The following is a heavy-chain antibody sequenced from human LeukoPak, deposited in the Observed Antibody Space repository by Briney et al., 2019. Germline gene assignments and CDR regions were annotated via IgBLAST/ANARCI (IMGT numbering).Heavy chain of an antibody. CDR3: ARWGGYCSGGNCYPLYYFDS. J-gene: IGHJ4*02. CDR1: GYRFTSYW. V-gene: IGHV5-51*04. D-gene: IGHD2-15*01. Sequence: GESLKISCQGSGYRFTSYWIGWVRQMPGKGLEWMGIIHPPDSDTRYSPSFQGQVTISADKPISTAYLQWSSLKASDTAMYYCARWGGYCSGGNCYPLYYFDSWGQGTLVNVPS. CDR2: IHPPDSDT.